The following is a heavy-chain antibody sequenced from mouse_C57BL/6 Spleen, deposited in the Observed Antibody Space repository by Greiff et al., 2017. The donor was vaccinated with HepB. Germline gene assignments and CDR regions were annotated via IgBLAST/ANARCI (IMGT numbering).Heavy chain of an antibody. CDR1: GFSLTSYG. Sequence: VQLQQSGPGLVAPSQRLSITCTVSGFSLTSYGVSWVRQPPGKGLEWLGVIWGDGSTNYHSALISRLSISKDNSKSQVFLKLNSLQTDDTATYYCATYYSNSYYYAMDYWGQGTSVTVSS. CDR3: ATYYSNSYYYAMDY. D-gene: IGHD2-5*01. J-gene: IGHJ4*01. CDR2: IWGDGST. V-gene: IGHV2-3*01.